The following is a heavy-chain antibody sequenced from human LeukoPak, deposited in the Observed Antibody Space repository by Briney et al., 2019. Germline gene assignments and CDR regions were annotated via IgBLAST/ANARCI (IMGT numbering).Heavy chain of an antibody. CDR3: ARVKYSVATTPGYFDY. V-gene: IGHV1-69*05. J-gene: IGHJ4*02. CDR1: GGTFSSYA. Sequence: GASVKVSCKSSGGTFSSYAISWVRQAPGQGLEWMGGIIPIFGTANYAQKFQGRVTITTDESTRTAYMELSSLRSEDTAVYYCARVKYSVATTPGYFDYWGQGTLVTVSS. D-gene: IGHD5-12*01. CDR2: IIPIFGTA.